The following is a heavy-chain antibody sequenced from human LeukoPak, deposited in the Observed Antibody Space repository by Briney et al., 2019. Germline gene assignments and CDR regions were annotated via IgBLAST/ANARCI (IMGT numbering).Heavy chain of an antibody. Sequence: GGSLRLSCAASGCSFSSYWMSWVRQAPGKGLEWVANIKQDGSESNYVDSVKGRFTISRDNARNSMYLQMHSLRVEDTAVYYCVRDGRYDYWGQGILVTVSS. D-gene: IGHD3-9*01. CDR1: GCSFSSYW. V-gene: IGHV3-7*03. CDR3: VRDGRYDY. CDR2: IKQDGSES. J-gene: IGHJ4*02.